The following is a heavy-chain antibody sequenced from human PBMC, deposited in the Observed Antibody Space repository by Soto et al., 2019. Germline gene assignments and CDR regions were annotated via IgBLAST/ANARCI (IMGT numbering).Heavy chain of an antibody. J-gene: IGHJ2*01. CDR3: ARFYPIASYFDL. V-gene: IGHV4-59*08. Sequence: QVQLQESGPGLVKPSETLSLTCTVSGGSISSHYWSWIRQPPGKGLEWIGYIYYSGSSKYNPSLKSRVSMSVDTSMNQFSLRLSSVTAADTAVYHCARFYPIASYFDLWGRGALVTVSS. CDR2: IYYSGSS. CDR1: GGSISSHY.